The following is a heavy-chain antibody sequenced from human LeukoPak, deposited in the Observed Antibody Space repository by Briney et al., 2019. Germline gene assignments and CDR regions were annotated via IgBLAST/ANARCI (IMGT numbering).Heavy chain of an antibody. CDR2: IIPIFGTA. D-gene: IGHD3-3*01. Sequence: ASVKVSCKASGGTFSSYAISWVRQAPGQGLEWMGGIIPIFGTANYAQKFQGRVTITADKSTSTAYMELSSLRSEDTAVYYCARDRLDLEHYYYYYMDVWGKGTTVTVSS. J-gene: IGHJ6*03. CDR1: GGTFSSYA. CDR3: ARDRLDLEHYYYYYMDV. V-gene: IGHV1-69*06.